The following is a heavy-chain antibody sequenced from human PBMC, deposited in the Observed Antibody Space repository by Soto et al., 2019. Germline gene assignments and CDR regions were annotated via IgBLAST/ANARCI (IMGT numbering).Heavy chain of an antibody. CDR1: GFTFSSYA. CDR2: ISYDGSNK. J-gene: IGHJ6*02. V-gene: IGHV3-30-3*01. D-gene: IGHD6-19*01. Sequence: SLRLSCAASGFTFSSYAMHWVRQAPGKGLEWVAVISYDGSNKYYADSVKGRFTISRDNSKNTLYLQMNSLRAEDTAVYYCARDGAGYSSGWYGRPIYGMDVWGQGTTVTVSS. CDR3: ARDGAGYSSGWYGRPIYGMDV.